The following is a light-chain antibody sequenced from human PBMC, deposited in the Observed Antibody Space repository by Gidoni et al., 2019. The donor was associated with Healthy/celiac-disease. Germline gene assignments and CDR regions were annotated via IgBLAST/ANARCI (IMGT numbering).Light chain of an antibody. V-gene: IGLV3-1*01. J-gene: IGLJ2*01. CDR1: TLGDKY. CDR3: QAWDSSTAV. Sequence: SYELTQPPSVSVSPGQTASITCSGDTLGDKYACWYQQKPGQSPVLVIYQASKRPSAIPERFSGSNSGNTATLTIIGTQAMDEADYYCQAWDSSTAVFGGGTKLTVL. CDR2: QAS.